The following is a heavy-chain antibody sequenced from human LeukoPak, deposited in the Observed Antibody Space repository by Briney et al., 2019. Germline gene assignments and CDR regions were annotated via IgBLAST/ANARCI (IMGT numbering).Heavy chain of an antibody. D-gene: IGHD3-22*01. CDR1: GYTFTDYF. J-gene: IGHJ4*02. CDR2: VDPEDGET. V-gene: IGHV1-69-2*01. CDR3: ALSRSSAYLVF. Sequence: ASVKVSCKGSGYTFTDYFIHWIQEAPGKGLEWMGFVDPEDGETMFAEKFQGRVAITADTSKDIAYMDLSSLGSEDTAIYYCALSRSSAYLVFWGQGTLLTVPS.